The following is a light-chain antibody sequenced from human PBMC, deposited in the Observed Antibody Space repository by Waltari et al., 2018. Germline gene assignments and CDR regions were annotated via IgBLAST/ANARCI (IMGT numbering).Light chain of an antibody. CDR2: EVI. CDR1: TSDVGNYDL. V-gene: IGLV2-23*02. CDR3: CSYAGRGTYV. Sequence: QSALTQPASVSGTPGQSITISCTGTTSDVGNYDLVSWYQQHPGKAPQLLICEVIKRPSGGSSRFSGSKSGNTASLTISGRQAEDEADYYCCSYAGRGTYVFGSGTKVTVL. J-gene: IGLJ1*01.